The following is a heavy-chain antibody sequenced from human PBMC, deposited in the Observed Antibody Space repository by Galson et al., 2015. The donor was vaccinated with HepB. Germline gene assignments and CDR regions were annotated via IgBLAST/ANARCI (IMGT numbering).Heavy chain of an antibody. CDR2: MWYDGSNK. Sequence: SLRLSCAVSGFTFSYYGMHWVRQAPGKGLEWVAAMWYDGSNKYYAESVKGRISISRDTSKNTLYLQMSSLRAEDTAVYYCARDGNSYNDILSGFPIYGMDVWGQGTTVTVSS. CDR3: ARDGNSYNDILSGFPIYGMDV. CDR1: GFTFSYYG. J-gene: IGHJ6*02. D-gene: IGHD3-9*01. V-gene: IGHV3-33*01.